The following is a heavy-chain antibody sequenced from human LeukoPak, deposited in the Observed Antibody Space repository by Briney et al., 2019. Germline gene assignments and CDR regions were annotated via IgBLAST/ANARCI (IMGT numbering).Heavy chain of an antibody. J-gene: IGHJ4*02. CDR3: AGGRGYSYGQLFKPSLGKPLDY. D-gene: IGHD5-18*01. CDR1: GFTFSSYA. Sequence: TGGSLRLSCAASGFTFSSYAMSWVRQAPGKGLEWVSAISGSGGSTYYADSVKGRFTISRDNSKNTLYLQMNSLRAEDTAVYYCAGGRGYSYGQLFKPSLGKPLDYWGQGTLVTVSS. CDR2: ISGSGGST. V-gene: IGHV3-23*01.